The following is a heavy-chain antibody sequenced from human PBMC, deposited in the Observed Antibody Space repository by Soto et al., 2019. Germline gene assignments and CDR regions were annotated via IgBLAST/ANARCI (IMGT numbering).Heavy chain of an antibody. CDR3: AKDRGGSSWFYGLDV. J-gene: IGHJ6*02. V-gene: IGHV3-23*01. Sequence: GGSLRLSCVASGLTFSSYAMNWVRQAAGKGLEWVSAINMGGGSTFYADSVKGRFSISRDNSMNTLYLQMNSLTAEDTAVYYCAKDRGGSSWFYGLDVWGQGTRVTVSS. D-gene: IGHD6-19*01. CDR2: INMGGGST. CDR1: GLTFSSYA.